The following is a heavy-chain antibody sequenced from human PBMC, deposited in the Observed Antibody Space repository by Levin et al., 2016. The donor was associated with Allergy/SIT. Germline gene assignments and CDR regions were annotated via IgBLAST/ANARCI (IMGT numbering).Heavy chain of an antibody. CDR3: ARDWGGRPHYYDSSGYYDY. CDR1: GYTFTSYY. J-gene: IGHJ4*02. Sequence: ASVKVSCKASGYTFTSYYMHWVRQAPGQGLEWMGIINPSGGSTSYAQKFQGRVTMTRDTSTSTVYMELSSLRSEDTAVYYCARDWGGRPHYYDSSGYYDYWGQGTLVTVSS. CDR2: INPSGGST. V-gene: IGHV1-46*01. D-gene: IGHD3-22*01.